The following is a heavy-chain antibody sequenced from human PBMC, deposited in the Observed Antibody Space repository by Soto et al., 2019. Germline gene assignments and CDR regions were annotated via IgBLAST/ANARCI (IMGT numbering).Heavy chain of an antibody. CDR1: AFTFSNYG. CDR2: IQSDGNDK. D-gene: IGHD1-1*01. V-gene: IGHV3-30*18. CDR3: AKASCSPQPFLDH. J-gene: IGHJ4*02. Sequence: QVQLVESGGGVVQPGRSLRLSCAASAFTFSNYGMHWVRQAPGKRLEWVTTIQSDGNDKYYADSVRGRFTISRDNSKNTLDLQMYGLRPECTAVYYCAKASCSPQPFLDHWGQGALVTVSS.